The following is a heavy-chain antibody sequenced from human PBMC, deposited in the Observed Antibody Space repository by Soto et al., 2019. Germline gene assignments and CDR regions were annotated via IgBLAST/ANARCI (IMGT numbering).Heavy chain of an antibody. Sequence: PSETLSLTCTVSGGSISSYYWSWIRQPPGKGLEWIGYIYYSGSTNYNPSLKSRVTISVDTSKNQLSLKLSSVTAADTAVYFCARFYYDILTGYYNYYGMDVWGQGTTVTVSS. CDR1: GGSISSYY. CDR3: ARFYYDILTGYYNYYGMDV. D-gene: IGHD3-9*01. V-gene: IGHV4-59*01. J-gene: IGHJ6*02. CDR2: IYYSGST.